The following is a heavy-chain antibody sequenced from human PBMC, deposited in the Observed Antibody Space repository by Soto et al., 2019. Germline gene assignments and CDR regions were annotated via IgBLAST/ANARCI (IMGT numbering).Heavy chain of an antibody. CDR1: GYTFTSYA. CDR3: ARDRLSYSPLRCWFDP. V-gene: IGHV1-3*01. D-gene: IGHD6-13*01. CDR2: INAGNGNT. Sequence: GASVKVSCKASGYTFTSYAMHWVRQAPGQRLEWMGWINAGNGNTKYSQKFQGRVTITRDTSASTAYMELSSLRSEDTAVYYCARDRLSYSPLRCWFDPWGQGTLVTVSS. J-gene: IGHJ5*02.